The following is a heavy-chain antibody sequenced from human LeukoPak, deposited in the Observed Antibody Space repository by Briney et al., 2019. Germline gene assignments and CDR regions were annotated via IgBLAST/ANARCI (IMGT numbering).Heavy chain of an antibody. CDR3: ARDWLLRYSQGGFDS. D-gene: IGHD3-9*01. V-gene: IGHV1-2*02. CDR2: INPNSGDT. Sequence: ASVKVSCKTSGYTFTGYYMHWVRQAPGQGLEWMGWINPNSGDTNYAQKFQGRVTMTRDTSISTAYMELSSLRYDDTAMYYCARDWLLRYSQGGFDSWGQGSLVTVSS. J-gene: IGHJ4*02. CDR1: GYTFTGYY.